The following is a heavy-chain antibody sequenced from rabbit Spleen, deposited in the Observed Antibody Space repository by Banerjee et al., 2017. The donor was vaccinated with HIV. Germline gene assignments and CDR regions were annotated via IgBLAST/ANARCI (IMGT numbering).Heavy chain of an antibody. CDR3: ASDIYGHGGFSL. CDR2: IDTNDGDT. CDR1: GFSFSSNW. V-gene: IGHV1S45*01. D-gene: IGHD6-1*01. J-gene: IGHJ4*01. Sequence: LEESGGGLVKPGGTLTLTCTVSGFSFSSNWICWVRQAPGKGLEWIACIDTNDGDTDYANWPKGRFTISKTSSTTVTLQMTSLTAADTATYFCASDIYGHGGFSLWGPGTLVTVS.